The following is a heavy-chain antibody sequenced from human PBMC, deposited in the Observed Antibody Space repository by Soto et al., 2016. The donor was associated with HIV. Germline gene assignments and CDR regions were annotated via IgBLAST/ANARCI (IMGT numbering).Heavy chain of an antibody. CDR2: ISSSSTYI. Sequence: EVQLVESGGGLVKPGGSLRLSCAASGFIFSSYTMNWVRQAPGKGLEWVSSISSSSTYIYYADSMKDRFTISRDNAENSLFLQMNSLRAEDTAVYYCARDLNRYSGNYFDFVGPGNPGHRLL. CDR3: ARDLNRYSGNYFDF. CDR1: GFIFSSYT. V-gene: IGHV3-21*06. J-gene: IGHJ4*02. D-gene: IGHD1-26*01.